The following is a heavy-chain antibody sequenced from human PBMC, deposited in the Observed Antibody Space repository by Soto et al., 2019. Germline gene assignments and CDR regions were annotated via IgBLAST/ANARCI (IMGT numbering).Heavy chain of an antibody. V-gene: IGHV3-74*01. J-gene: IGHJ6*02. CDR3: ARAVRSGSYPYYYYGMDV. CDR1: GFTFSNYW. Sequence: GGSLRLSCAASGFTFSNYWMQWVRPAPGKGLVWVSRINSDGSSTSYADSVKGRFTISRDNAKNTLYLQMNSLRAEDTAVYYCARAVRSGSYPYYYYGMDVWAQGTTVTVSS. CDR2: INSDGSST. D-gene: IGHD3-10*01.